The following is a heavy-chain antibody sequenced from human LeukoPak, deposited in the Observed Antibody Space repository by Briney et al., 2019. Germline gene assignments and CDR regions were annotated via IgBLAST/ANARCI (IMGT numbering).Heavy chain of an antibody. CDR1: GFAFSSYA. J-gene: IGHJ6*03. CDR2: ISGSGGST. Sequence: PGGSLRLSCAASGFAFSSYAMSWVRQAPGKGLEWVSAISGSGGSTYYADSVKGRFTISRDNSKNTLYLQMNSLRAEDTAVYYCAKSGRGFGEFGDYYYMDVWGKGTTVTVSS. D-gene: IGHD3-10*01. V-gene: IGHV3-23*01. CDR3: AKSGRGFGEFGDYYYMDV.